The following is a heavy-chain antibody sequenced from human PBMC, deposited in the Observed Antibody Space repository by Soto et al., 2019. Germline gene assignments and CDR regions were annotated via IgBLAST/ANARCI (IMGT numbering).Heavy chain of an antibody. D-gene: IGHD3-10*01. CDR2: IYHSGST. J-gene: IGHJ4*02. CDR3: ARGVLLWFGESPNNFDY. V-gene: IGHV4-30-2*01. CDR1: GGSISSGGYS. Sequence: PSETLSLTCAVSGGSISSGGYSWSRIRQPPGKGLEWIGYIYHSGSTYYNPSLKSRVTISVDRPKNQFSLKLSSVTAADTAVYYCARGVLLWFGESPNNFDYWGQGTLVTVSS.